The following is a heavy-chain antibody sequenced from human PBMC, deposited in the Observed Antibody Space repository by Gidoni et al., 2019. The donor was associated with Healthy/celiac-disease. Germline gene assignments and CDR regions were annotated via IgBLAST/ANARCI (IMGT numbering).Heavy chain of an antibody. Sequence: QVQLQESGPGLVKPSETLSLTCTVSGGSISSYYWSWIRQPPGKGLEWIGYIYSSGSTNYNPSLKSRVTISVDTSKNQFSLKLSSVTAADTAVYYCARDSSGYYEGYYYYYYMDVWGKGTTVTVSS. CDR3: ARDSSGYYEGYYYYYYMDV. J-gene: IGHJ6*03. V-gene: IGHV4-59*01. CDR1: GGSISSYY. CDR2: IYSSGST. D-gene: IGHD3-22*01.